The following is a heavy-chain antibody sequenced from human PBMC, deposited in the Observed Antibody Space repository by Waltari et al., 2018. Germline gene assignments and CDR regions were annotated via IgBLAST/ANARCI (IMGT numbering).Heavy chain of an antibody. CDR1: GGTFSSYA. CDR2: ISPILGIA. CDR3: ARDRGDYLSDWYFDL. V-gene: IGHV1-69*04. J-gene: IGHJ2*01. D-gene: IGHD4-17*01. Sequence: QVQLVQSGAEVKKPGSSVKVSCKASGGTFSSYAISWVRQAPGQGLEWMGGISPILGIANSAQKFQGRVTITADESTSTAYMELSSLRSEDTAVYYCARDRGDYLSDWYFDLWGRGTLVTVSS.